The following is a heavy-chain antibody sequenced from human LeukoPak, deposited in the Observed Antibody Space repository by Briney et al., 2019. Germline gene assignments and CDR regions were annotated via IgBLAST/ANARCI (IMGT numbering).Heavy chain of an antibody. D-gene: IGHD1-26*01. CDR3: ARNHPASGSLDY. Sequence: SETLSLTCAVYGGSFGGYYWSWIRQPPGKGLEWIGEINHSGSTNYNPSLKSRVTISVDTSKNQFSLKLSSVTAADTAVYYCARNHPASGSLDYWGQGTLVTVSS. J-gene: IGHJ4*02. CDR1: GGSFGGYY. V-gene: IGHV4-34*01. CDR2: INHSGST.